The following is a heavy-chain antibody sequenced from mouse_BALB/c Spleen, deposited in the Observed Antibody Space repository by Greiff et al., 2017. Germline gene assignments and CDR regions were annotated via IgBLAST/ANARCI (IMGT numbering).Heavy chain of an antibody. D-gene: IGHD1-1*01. CDR1: GFTFSSFG. Sequence: EVQLQESGGGLVQPGGSRKLSCAASGFTFSSFGMHWVRQAPEKGLEWVAYISSGSSTIYYADTVKGRFTISRDNPKNTLFLQMTSLRSEDTAMYYCARPVVDYYAMDYWGQGTSVTVSS. CDR3: ARPVVDYYAMDY. CDR2: ISSGSSTI. V-gene: IGHV5-17*02. J-gene: IGHJ4*01.